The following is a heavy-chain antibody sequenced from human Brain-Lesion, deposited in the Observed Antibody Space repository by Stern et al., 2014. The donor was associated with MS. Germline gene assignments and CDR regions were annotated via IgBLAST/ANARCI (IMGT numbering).Heavy chain of an antibody. Sequence: EVQLVQSGAEVKNPGESLKISCKGSGYRVTSNWIGWVRQMPGKGLEWMGIIWPGDSDTRYSPSFQGQVTISADKSISPAYLQWSSLQASDTAMYYCARRGDSSSSGFDYWGQGTLVIVSS. CDR1: GYRVTSNW. CDR2: IWPGDSDT. D-gene: IGHD6-6*01. J-gene: IGHJ4*02. CDR3: ARRGDSSSSGFDY. V-gene: IGHV5-51*01.